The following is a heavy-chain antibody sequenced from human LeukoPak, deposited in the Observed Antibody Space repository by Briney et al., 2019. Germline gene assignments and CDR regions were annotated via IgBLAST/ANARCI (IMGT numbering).Heavy chain of an antibody. Sequence: SETLSLTCTVSGGSISSGGYDWSWIRQHPGKGLEWIGYIYYSGSTYYNPSLKSRVTISVDTSKNQFSLKLSSVTAADTAVYYCARHHPRAYGDYGGFDPWGQGTLVTVSS. CDR2: IYYSGST. CDR3: ARHHPRAYGDYGGFDP. CDR1: GGSISSGGYD. V-gene: IGHV4-31*03. D-gene: IGHD4-17*01. J-gene: IGHJ5*02.